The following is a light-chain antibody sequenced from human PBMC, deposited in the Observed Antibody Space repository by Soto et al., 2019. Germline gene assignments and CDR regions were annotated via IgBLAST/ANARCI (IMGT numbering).Light chain of an antibody. J-gene: IGLJ1*01. CDR3: LLYYGCSYV. CDR2: STT. CDR1: TGPVTSGFY. Sequence: VASPAPSLSVSPGGAHTLTCASSTGPVTSGFYPHWVQQKPGQAPRTLIYSTTNKHSWTPARFSGSLLGGKAALTLSGVQTEDEADYYCLLYYGCSYVSGAGTKVTVL. V-gene: IGLV7-43*01.